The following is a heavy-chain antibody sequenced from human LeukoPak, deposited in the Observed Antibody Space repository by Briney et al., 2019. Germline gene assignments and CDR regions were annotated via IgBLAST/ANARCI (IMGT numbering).Heavy chain of an antibody. V-gene: IGHV3-21*01. D-gene: IGHD3-22*01. CDR3: AREPQYYYDSSGYCDY. CDR2: ISSSSSYI. J-gene: IGHJ4*02. Sequence: GGSLRLSCAASGFTFSSYSMNWVRQAPGKGLEWVSSISSSSSYIYYADSVKGRFTISRGNAKNSLYLQMNSLRAEDTAVYYCAREPQYYYDSSGYCDYWGQGTLVTVSS. CDR1: GFTFSSYS.